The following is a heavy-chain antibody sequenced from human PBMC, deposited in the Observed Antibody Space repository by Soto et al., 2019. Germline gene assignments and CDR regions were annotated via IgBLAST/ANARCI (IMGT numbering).Heavy chain of an antibody. J-gene: IGHJ4*02. CDR2: IYYSGST. D-gene: IGHD2-15*01. V-gene: IGHV4-59*01. CDR1: WDSISGYY. CDR3: AKYRPTDAEGYTLDY. Sequence: SETVSLTCTVSWDSISGYYWSWIRQPPGKGLEWIVYIYYSGSTNYNPSLKGRVTMSVDTSKNQFSLKLTSVTAADTAMYFCAKYRPTDAEGYTLDYRGQVPPATVS.